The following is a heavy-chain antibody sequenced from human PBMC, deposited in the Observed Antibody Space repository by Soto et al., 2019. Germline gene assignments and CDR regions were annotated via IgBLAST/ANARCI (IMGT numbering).Heavy chain of an antibody. CDR3: ANSPSNWNYDGFDI. J-gene: IGHJ3*02. CDR2: IRNSGGST. Sequence: EVQLLESGGGLVQPGGSLRLSCAASGFTFSSYAMSWVRQAPGKGLEWVAGIRNSGGSTYYADSVKGRFTISRDKSKNTLYLQITSLRAEDTAVYYCANSPSNWNYDGFDIWGRGTMVTVSS. D-gene: IGHD1-7*01. V-gene: IGHV3-23*01. CDR1: GFTFSSYA.